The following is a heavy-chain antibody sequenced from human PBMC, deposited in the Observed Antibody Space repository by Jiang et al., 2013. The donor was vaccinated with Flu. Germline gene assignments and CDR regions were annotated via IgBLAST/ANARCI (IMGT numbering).Heavy chain of an antibody. V-gene: IGHV3-9*01. CDR3: AKARSAEYGRTVFDI. CDR1: GFTFDDYA. J-gene: IGHJ3*02. CDR2: ISWNSDNI. Sequence: VQLLESGGGLVQPGRSLRLSCAASGFTFDDYAMHWVRQAPGKGLEWVSGISWNSDNIGYADSVKGRFTISRDNARNSLYLQIDSLRAEDTALYYCAKARSAEYGRTVFDIWGQGTMVTVSS. D-gene: IGHD1/OR15-1a*01.